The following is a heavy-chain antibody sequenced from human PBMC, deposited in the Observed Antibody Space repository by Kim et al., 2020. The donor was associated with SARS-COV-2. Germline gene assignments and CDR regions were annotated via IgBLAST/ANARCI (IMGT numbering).Heavy chain of an antibody. CDR2: FSSSSSYI. V-gene: IGHV3-21*01. J-gene: IGHJ4*02. CDR1: GFTFSSYS. D-gene: IGHD3-3*01. Sequence: GGSLRLSCAASGFTFSSYSMNWVRQAPGKGLEWVSSFSSSSSYIYYADSVKGRFTISRDNAKNSLYLQMNSLRAEDTAVYYCARDGGITIFGVVILNDYWGQGTLVTVSS. CDR3: ARDGGITIFGVVILNDY.